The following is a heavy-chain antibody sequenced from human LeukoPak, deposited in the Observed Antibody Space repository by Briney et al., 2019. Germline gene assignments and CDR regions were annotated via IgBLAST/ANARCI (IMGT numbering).Heavy chain of an antibody. CDR2: ISAYNGNT. D-gene: IGHD3-16*01. Sequence: ATVNVSCKASGYTFTSYGISWVRQAPGRGLEGMGWISAYNGNTNYAQKLQGRVTMTTDTSTSTAYMELRSLRSDDTAVYYCARGGGPDNWFDPWGQGTLVTVSS. V-gene: IGHV1-18*04. CDR1: GYTFTSYG. J-gene: IGHJ5*02. CDR3: ARGGGPDNWFDP.